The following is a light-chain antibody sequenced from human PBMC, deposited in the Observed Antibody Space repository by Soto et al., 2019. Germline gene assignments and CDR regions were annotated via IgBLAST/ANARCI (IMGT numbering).Light chain of an antibody. CDR1: SSDIGAYNY. Sequence: QSALTQPASVSGSPGQSITNSCTGTSSDIGAYNYVSWYQQHPGKAPKLMIYDVSNRPSGVSNRFSGSKSGHTASLTISGLQDEDEADYYCSSYTSSSTVVFGGGTKLTVL. V-gene: IGLV2-14*01. CDR3: SSYTSSSTVV. CDR2: DVS. J-gene: IGLJ2*01.